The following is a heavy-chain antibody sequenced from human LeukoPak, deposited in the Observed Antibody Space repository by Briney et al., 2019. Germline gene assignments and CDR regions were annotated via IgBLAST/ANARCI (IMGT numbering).Heavy chain of an antibody. J-gene: IGHJ3*02. V-gene: IGHV3-11*01. CDR3: ARERTDAFDI. CDR2: ISDSGTTI. CDR1: GFTFSDYY. Sequence: PGGSLRLSCAASGFTFSDYYMSWFRQAPGKGLEWISYISDSGTTIYYAESVKGRFTIARDNAKNSLFLQMDSLRAEDTAVYSCARERTDAFDIWGQGTMVTVSS.